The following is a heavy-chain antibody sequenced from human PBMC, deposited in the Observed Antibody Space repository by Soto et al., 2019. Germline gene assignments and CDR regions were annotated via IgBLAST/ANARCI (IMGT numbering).Heavy chain of an antibody. Sequence: QVQLQESGPGLVKPSQTLSLTCTVSGGSISSGGYYWRWIRPHPGKGLEWIGYIEYSGSTYYNPSLKSRVTISVDTSKHQFSLRLSSVTDADTAGYYCARGYVGTVYFDLWGRGTLVTVAS. J-gene: IGHJ2*01. V-gene: IGHV4-31*03. CDR2: IEYSGST. D-gene: IGHD7-27*01. CDR1: GGSISSGGYY. CDR3: ARGYVGTVYFDL.